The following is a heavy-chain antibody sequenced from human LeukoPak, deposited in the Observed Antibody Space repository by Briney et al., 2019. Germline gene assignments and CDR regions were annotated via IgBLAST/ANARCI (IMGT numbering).Heavy chain of an antibody. V-gene: IGHV3-23*01. J-gene: IGHJ4*02. D-gene: IGHD4-23*01. CDR1: GIIFSHYA. Sequence: GGSLRLSCTASGIIFSHYAMSWARQAPGEGLEWVSAISKSGDDTYYADSVKGRFAISRDNSKNTFYLQMNSLRAEDSAVYFCVKDELAVAIFDYWGQGTLVTVSS. CDR3: VKDELAVAIFDY. CDR2: ISKSGDDT.